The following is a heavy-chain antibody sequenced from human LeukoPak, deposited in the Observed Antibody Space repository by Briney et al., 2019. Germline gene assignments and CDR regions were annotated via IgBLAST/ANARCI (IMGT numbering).Heavy chain of an antibody. Sequence: PGGSLRLSCAASGFTFSGSAMHWVRQASGKGLEWVGRIRSKANSYATAYAASVKGRSTISRDDSKNTAYLQMNSLKTEDTAVYYCTRAPPNYYGSGSPVDFDYWGQGTLVTVSS. CDR1: GFTFSGSA. CDR2: IRSKANSYAT. D-gene: IGHD3-10*01. CDR3: TRAPPNYYGSGSPVDFDY. V-gene: IGHV3-73*01. J-gene: IGHJ4*02.